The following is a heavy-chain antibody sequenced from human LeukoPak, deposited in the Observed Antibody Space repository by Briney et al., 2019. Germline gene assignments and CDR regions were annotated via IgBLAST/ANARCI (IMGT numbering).Heavy chain of an antibody. J-gene: IGHJ4*02. CDR2: ISGYNGNT. D-gene: IGHD3-10*01. V-gene: IGHV1-18*01. CDR3: ARDRAEASGTYFDY. Sequence: GASVKVSCKASGYSFTEYGISWVRQAPGQGLEWMGWISGYNGNTNYAQKVQDRVTMTTDTSTSTAYMELRSLRSDDTAVYYCARDRAEASGTYFDYWGPGTLVTVSS. CDR1: GYSFTEYG.